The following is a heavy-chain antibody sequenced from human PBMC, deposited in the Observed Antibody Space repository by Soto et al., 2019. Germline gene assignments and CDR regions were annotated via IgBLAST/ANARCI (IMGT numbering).Heavy chain of an antibody. CDR2: IYWDDDK. J-gene: IGHJ5*02. CDR1: GFSLSTSGVG. Sequence: SGPTLVNPTQTLTLTCTFSGFSLSTSGVGVGWIRQPPGKALEWLALIYWDDDKRYSPSLKSRLTITKDTSKNKVVLTMTNMDPVYTATYYCVHILYNWNSVAESILGFDPWGQGTLVTVSS. D-gene: IGHD1-7*01. V-gene: IGHV2-5*02. CDR3: VHILYNWNSVAESILGFDP.